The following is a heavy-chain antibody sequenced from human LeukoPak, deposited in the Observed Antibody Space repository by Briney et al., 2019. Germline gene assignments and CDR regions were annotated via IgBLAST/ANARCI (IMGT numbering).Heavy chain of an antibody. CDR2: INPNSGGT. CDR3: ARDRPYYYDSRGSFDY. D-gene: IGHD3-22*01. V-gene: IGHV1-2*02. Sequence: ASVNVSCKASGYTFTGYYMHWVRQAPGQGLEWMGWINPNSGGTNYAQKFQGRVTMTRDTSISTAYMELSRLRSDDTAVYYCARDRPYYYDSRGSFDYWGQGTLVTVSS. J-gene: IGHJ4*02. CDR1: GYTFTGYY.